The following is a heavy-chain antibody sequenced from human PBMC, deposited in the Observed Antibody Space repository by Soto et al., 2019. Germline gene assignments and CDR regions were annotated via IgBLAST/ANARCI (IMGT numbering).Heavy chain of an antibody. V-gene: IGHV4-59*01. Sequence: QVQLQESGPGLVEPSETLSLTCTVSGTSFSSYYWSWIRQPPGKGLEWIGYIYYTGSTNYNPSLKSRVTISVDTSKSQFSLNLTSVTAADTAVYFCARAPGTARRFDFWGQGILVTVSS. J-gene: IGHJ4*02. CDR3: ARAPGTARRFDF. D-gene: IGHD6-6*01. CDR2: IYYTGST. CDR1: GTSFSSYY.